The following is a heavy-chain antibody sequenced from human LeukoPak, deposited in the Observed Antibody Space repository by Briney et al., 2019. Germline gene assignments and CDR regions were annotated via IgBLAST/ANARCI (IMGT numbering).Heavy chain of an antibody. Sequence: PSETLSPTCTVSGGSISSYYWSWIRQPPGKGLEWIGYIYYSGSTNYNPSLKSRVTISVDTSKNQFSLKLSSVTAADTAVYYCAREDSGSYSEGFDYWGQGTLVTVSS. CDR2: IYYSGST. CDR1: GGSISSYY. CDR3: AREDSGSYSEGFDY. V-gene: IGHV4-59*01. J-gene: IGHJ4*02. D-gene: IGHD1-26*01.